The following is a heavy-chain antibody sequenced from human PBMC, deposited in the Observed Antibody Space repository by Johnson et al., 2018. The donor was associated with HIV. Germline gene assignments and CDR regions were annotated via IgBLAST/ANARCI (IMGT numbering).Heavy chain of an antibody. V-gene: IGHV3-30-3*01. CDR1: GFTFSSYA. CDR3: TTDWQLVPGPPRYDACDI. D-gene: IGHD6-13*01. J-gene: IGHJ3*02. CDR2: ISYDGSNK. Sequence: QVQLVESGGGVVQPGRSLRLSCAASGFTFSSYAMHWVRQAPGKGLEWVAVISYDGSNKYYADSVKGRFPISRDNSKNTLYLQMNSLKTEDAAVYYCTTDWQLVPGPPRYDACDIWGQGTIVTVSS.